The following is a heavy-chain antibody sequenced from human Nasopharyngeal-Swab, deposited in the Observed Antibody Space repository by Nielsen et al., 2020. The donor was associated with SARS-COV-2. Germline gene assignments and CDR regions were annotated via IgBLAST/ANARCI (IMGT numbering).Heavy chain of an antibody. CDR1: GYTFTSYD. D-gene: IGHD6-13*01. CDR2: MNPNSGNT. V-gene: IGHV1-8*01. Sequence: ASVKVSCKASGYTFTSYDINWVRQATGQGLEWMGWMNPNSGNTGYAQKFQGRVTMTRNTSISTAYVELRSLRSEDTAVYYCAYTDLYSSSWHNFDYWGQGTLVTVSS. CDR3: AYTDLYSSSWHNFDY. J-gene: IGHJ4*02.